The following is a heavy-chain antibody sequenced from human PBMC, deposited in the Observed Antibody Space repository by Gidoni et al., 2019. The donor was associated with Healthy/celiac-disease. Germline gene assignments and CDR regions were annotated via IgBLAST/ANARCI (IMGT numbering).Heavy chain of an antibody. CDR3: ARAPDYNGSGVSDAFDI. D-gene: IGHD3-10*01. CDR1: GSTFSSYS. CDR2: ISSSGSYI. J-gene: IGHJ3*02. Sequence: EVQLVESGGGLVKPGGSLRLSCAASGSTFSSYSMNWVRQAPGKGLEWVSSISSSGSYIYYADSVKGRFTISRDNAKNLLFLQMNSLRAEDTAVYYCARAPDYNGSGVSDAFDIWGQGTMVTVSS. V-gene: IGHV3-21*01.